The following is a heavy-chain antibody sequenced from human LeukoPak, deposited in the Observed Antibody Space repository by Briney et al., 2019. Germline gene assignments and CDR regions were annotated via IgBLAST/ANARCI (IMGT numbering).Heavy chain of an antibody. J-gene: IGHJ4*02. D-gene: IGHD3-10*01. CDR3: ARRGIYGSGSYHDY. CDR2: INHSGST. Sequence: PSETLSLTCAVYGGSFSGYYWSWIRQPPGKGLEWLGEINHSGSTNYNPSLKSRVTISVDTSENQFSLKLSSVTAADTAVYYCARRGIYGSGSYHDYWGQGTLVTVSS. V-gene: IGHV4-34*01. CDR1: GGSFSGYY.